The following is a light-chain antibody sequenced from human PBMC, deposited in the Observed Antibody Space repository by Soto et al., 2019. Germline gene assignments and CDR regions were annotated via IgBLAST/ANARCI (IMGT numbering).Light chain of an antibody. CDR2: KAS. V-gene: IGKV2-30*02. J-gene: IGKJ1*01. CDR3: LHATHWPFT. CDR1: QGLVHSDGNTY. Sequence: DVVLTQSPLSLPVTLGQPASISCRSSQGLVHSDGNTYLNWFQQRPGQSPRRLIDKASNRNPGVPDRFSGSGSGTDFTLKISRLEAEDLGVYYFLHATHWPFTFGQGTKVQIK.